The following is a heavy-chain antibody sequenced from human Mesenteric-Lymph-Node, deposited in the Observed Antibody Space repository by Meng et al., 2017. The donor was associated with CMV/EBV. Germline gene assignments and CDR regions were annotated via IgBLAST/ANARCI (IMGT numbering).Heavy chain of an antibody. Sequence: ASVKVSCKASGYTFTGYYMHWVRQAPGQGLEWMGWINPNSGGTNYAQKFQGRVTMTRDTSISTAYMELGRLRSDDTAVYYCARVPLVERGAYYFDYWGQGTLVTVSS. CDR1: GYTFTGYY. J-gene: IGHJ4*02. CDR3: ARVPLVERGAYYFDY. CDR2: INPNSGGT. V-gene: IGHV1-2*02. D-gene: IGHD6-6*01.